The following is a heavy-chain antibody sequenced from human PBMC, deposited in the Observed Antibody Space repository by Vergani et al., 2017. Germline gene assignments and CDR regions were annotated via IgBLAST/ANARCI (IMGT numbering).Heavy chain of an antibody. Sequence: QVQLQESGPGLVKPSETLSLTCTVSGGSISSYYWSWIRQPPGKGLEWIGYIYYSGSTNYNPSLKSRVTISVDTSKNQFSLKLSSVTAADTAVCYCARDGWKEVYWYFDLWGRGTLVTVSS. CDR1: GGSISSYY. J-gene: IGHJ2*01. V-gene: IGHV4-59*01. CDR3: ARDGWKEVYWYFDL. D-gene: IGHD1-1*01. CDR2: IYYSGST.